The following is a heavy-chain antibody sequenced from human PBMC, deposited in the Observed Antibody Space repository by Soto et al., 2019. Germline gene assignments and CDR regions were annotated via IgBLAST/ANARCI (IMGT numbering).Heavy chain of an antibody. CDR1: VFTFSRHS. CDR3: ARRIGATVTPYDAFDI. J-gene: IGHJ3*02. V-gene: IGHV3-48*01. CDR2: IGSSSSTI. Sequence: PGGSLRLSCGASVFTFSRHSMNWVRQAPGKGLEWVSYIGSSSSTIYYADSVKGRFTISRDNAKNSLYLQMNSLRAEDTAVYYCARRIGATVTPYDAFDIWGQGTMVTVSS. D-gene: IGHD4-17*01.